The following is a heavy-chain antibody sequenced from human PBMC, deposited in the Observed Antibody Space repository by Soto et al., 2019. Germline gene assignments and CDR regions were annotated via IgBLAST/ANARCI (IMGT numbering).Heavy chain of an antibody. CDR1: GFTLSSRW. CDR3: ARDQDTYGQAVFDS. Sequence: EVQLVESGGGLVQTGGSLRLSCAASGFTLSSRWMHWVRQAPGKGLVWVSRIKTDGTSTSYADSVKGRFTISRDNAKNTLYLQMNSLRAEDTAMYYCARDQDTYGQAVFDSWGQGTLVTVSS. J-gene: IGHJ4*02. CDR2: IKTDGTST. D-gene: IGHD2-15*01. V-gene: IGHV3-74*01.